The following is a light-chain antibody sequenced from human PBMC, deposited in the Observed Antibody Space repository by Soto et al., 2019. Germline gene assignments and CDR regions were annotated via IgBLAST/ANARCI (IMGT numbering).Light chain of an antibody. CDR1: QSGSSN. J-gene: IGKJ2*01. CDR2: GAS. Sequence: EIVMTQSPATLSVSPGERATLSCRASQSGSSNLALYQQNPGQAPRLLIYGASTRATGIPGRFSGSGSGTEFTLTTLSLQSEDFAFYDCQQYNNWPQTFGQGTKLEIK. CDR3: QQYNNWPQT. V-gene: IGKV3-15*01.